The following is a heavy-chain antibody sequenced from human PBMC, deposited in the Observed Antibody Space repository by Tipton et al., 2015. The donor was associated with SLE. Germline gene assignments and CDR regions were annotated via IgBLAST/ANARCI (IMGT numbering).Heavy chain of an antibody. J-gene: IGHJ1*01. CDR3: ARALYSSDPYFPH. D-gene: IGHD6-19*01. CDR1: GFTFSSYS. CDR2: ISTSSSYI. V-gene: IGHV3-21*03. Sequence: SLRLSCAASGFTFSSYSMNWVRQAPGKGLEWVSSISTSSSYIYYADSVKGRFTISRDNAKNSLYLQMNSLRAEDTAVYYCARALYSSDPYFPHWGQGTLVTVSS.